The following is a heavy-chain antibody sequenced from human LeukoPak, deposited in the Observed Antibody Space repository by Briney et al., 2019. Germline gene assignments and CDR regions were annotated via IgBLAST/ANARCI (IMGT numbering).Heavy chain of an antibody. V-gene: IGHV3-49*04. Sequence: GGSLRLSCTASGFTFGDYAMSWVRQAPGKGLEWVGFIRSKAYGGTTEYAASVKGRFTISRDDSKGIAYLQMNSLKTEDTAVYYCAAGAGYYYYYMDVWGKGTTVTVSS. CDR1: GFTFGDYA. D-gene: IGHD4-17*01. J-gene: IGHJ6*03. CDR2: IRSKAYGGTT. CDR3: AAGAGYYYYYMDV.